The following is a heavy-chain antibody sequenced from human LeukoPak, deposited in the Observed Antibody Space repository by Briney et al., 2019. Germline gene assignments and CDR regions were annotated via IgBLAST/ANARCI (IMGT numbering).Heavy chain of an antibody. CDR2: INPNSGDT. CDR3: ATLMAHLDY. CDR1: GYTFTDYH. V-gene: IGHV1-2*02. D-gene: IGHD2-8*01. Sequence: ASVKVSCKAFGYTFTDYHMHRVRQAPGQGLEWMGWINPNSGDTNYAQKLQGRVTMTRDTTISTAYMELSRLRSDDTAVFYCATLMAHLDYWGQGTLVTVSS. J-gene: IGHJ4*02.